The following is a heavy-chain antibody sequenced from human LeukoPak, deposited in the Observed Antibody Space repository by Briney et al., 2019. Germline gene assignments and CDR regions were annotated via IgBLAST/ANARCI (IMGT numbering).Heavy chain of an antibody. J-gene: IGHJ4*02. Sequence: PSETLSLTCAVCGGSFSGYYWSWIRQPPGKGLEWIGEIIDSGDTKYNSSLKSRVTISVDTSKNQFSLNLSSVTAADTAVYYCARGLASGYPPIPFDYWGQGTLVTVSS. CDR3: ARGLASGYPPIPFDY. CDR2: IIDSGDT. D-gene: IGHD3-3*01. V-gene: IGHV4-34*12. CDR1: GGSFSGYY.